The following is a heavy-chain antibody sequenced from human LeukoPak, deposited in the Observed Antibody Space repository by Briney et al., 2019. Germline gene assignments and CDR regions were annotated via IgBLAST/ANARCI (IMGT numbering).Heavy chain of an antibody. CDR2: IHYTGRA. J-gene: IGHJ3*02. V-gene: IGHV4-59*08. CDR1: GGSISGYY. D-gene: IGHD4-11*01. CDR3: ARHKALHKGDAFDI. Sequence: SETLSLPCTVSGGSISGYYWIWIRQPPGKGLEWIAYIHYTGRANYSPSLKSRATISVDTSKNQFSLRLSSVTTADTGVYYCARHKALHKGDAFDIWGQGTMVTVSS.